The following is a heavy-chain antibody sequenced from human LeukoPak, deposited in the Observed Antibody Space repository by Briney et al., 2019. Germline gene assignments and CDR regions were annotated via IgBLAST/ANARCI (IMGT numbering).Heavy chain of an antibody. V-gene: IGHV3-20*04. CDR2: INWNGGST. CDR3: ARAPYYDILTGYYNY. D-gene: IGHD3-9*01. CDR1: GFTFDDYG. J-gene: IGHJ4*02. Sequence: PGGSLRLSCAASGFTFDDYGMSWVRQAPGKGLEWVSGINWNGGSTGYADSVKGRFTISRDNAKNSLYLQMNSLRAEDTALYYCARAPYYDILTGYYNYWGQGTLVTVSS.